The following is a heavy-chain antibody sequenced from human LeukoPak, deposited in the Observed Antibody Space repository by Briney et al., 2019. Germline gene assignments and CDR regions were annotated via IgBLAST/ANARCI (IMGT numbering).Heavy chain of an antibody. J-gene: IGHJ4*02. Sequence: SETLSLTCTVSGGSISAYYWSWIRQPPGKGLEWIGYIYNSGSANYNPSLQSRVTILMDTSKKQFSLKVSSVTAADTAVYYCAREAAVGTGGFDYWGQGTLVTVSS. D-gene: IGHD6-13*01. CDR3: AREAAVGTGGFDY. V-gene: IGHV4-59*01. CDR2: IYNSGSA. CDR1: GGSISAYY.